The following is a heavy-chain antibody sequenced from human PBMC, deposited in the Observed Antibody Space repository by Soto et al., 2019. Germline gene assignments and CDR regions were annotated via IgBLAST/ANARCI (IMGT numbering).Heavy chain of an antibody. CDR2: AYFSGGNT. CDR1: GDSMRGYHFY. J-gene: IGHJ4*02. CDR3: AYGSSSAWIDY. Sequence: PSETLSLTCSVSGDSMRGYHFYWGWIRQAPGKGLEWIGSAYFSGGNTYYSPSLKSRVSISVDTSKNEFSLRLTSLTAADTAVYFCAYGSSSAWIDYWGQGTLVTVYS. V-gene: IGHV4-39*01. D-gene: IGHD6-25*01.